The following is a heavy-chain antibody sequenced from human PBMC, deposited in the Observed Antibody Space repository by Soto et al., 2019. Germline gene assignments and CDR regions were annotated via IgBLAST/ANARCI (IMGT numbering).Heavy chain of an antibody. CDR3: ARGPRDHFYYDSSDYARSYGAFDL. CDR2: INAGNGNT. V-gene: IGHV1-3*01. CDR1: GYTFTSFA. Sequence: ASVNVSCKASGYTFTSFAIHWVRQAPGRRLDWMGLINAGNGNTKYSQKFQGRVTITRDTSASTAYMELSSLTSEDTAVYYCARGPRDHFYYDSSDYARSYGAFDLWGQGTMVTVSS. D-gene: IGHD3-22*01. J-gene: IGHJ3*01.